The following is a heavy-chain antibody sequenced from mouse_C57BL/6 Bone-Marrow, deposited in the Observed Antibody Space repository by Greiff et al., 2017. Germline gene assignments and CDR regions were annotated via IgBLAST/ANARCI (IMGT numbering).Heavy chain of an antibody. CDR1: GFTFSSYG. CDR3: ARTGTGAMDY. Sequence: DVHLVESGGDLVKPGGSLKLSCAASGFTFSSYGMSWVRQTPDKRLEWVATISSGGSYTYYPDSVKGRFTISRDNAKNTLYLQMSSLKSEDTAMYYCARTGTGAMDYWGQGTSVTVSS. V-gene: IGHV5-6*01. D-gene: IGHD3-3*01. J-gene: IGHJ4*01. CDR2: ISSGGSYT.